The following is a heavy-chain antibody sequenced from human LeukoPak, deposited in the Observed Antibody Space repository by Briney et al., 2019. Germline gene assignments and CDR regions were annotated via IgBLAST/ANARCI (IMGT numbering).Heavy chain of an antibody. V-gene: IGHV3-23*01. CDR1: GSTFSSYA. D-gene: IGHD4-23*01. Sequence: GGSLRLSCAASGSTFSSYAMNWVRQAPGKGLEWVSGIGYTGDSTFYADSVKGRFTVSRDSSKNTLFLHMNSLRAEDTALYYCAKSPTVDAAFDIWGQGTMVTVSS. J-gene: IGHJ3*02. CDR3: AKSPTVDAAFDI. CDR2: IGYTGDST.